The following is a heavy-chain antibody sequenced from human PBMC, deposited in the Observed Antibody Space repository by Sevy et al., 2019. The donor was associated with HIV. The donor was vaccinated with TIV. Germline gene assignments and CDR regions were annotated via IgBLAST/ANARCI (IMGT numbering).Heavy chain of an antibody. V-gene: IGHV4-59*08. CDR1: GGSITSLY. CDR2: IYYNGHI. Sequence: SETLSLTCTVSGGSITSLYWNWIRQPPGKGLEWIANIYYNGHINYNPSLKSRVTLSLDPSKNQFSLRLSSVPAADTAMYYCAGENAWGRCYSWGQGTLVTVSS. CDR3: AGENAWGRCYS. J-gene: IGHJ4*02. D-gene: IGHD1-26*01.